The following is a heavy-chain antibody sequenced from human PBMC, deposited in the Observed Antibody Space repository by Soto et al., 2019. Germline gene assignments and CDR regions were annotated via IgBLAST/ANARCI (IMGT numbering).Heavy chain of an antibody. V-gene: IGHV1-69*01. D-gene: IGHD6-19*01. CDR1: GGSFSTNE. CDR3: ARARYSSRWGTFDS. J-gene: IGHJ5*02. Sequence: QVHLVQSGAEVKRPGSSVKVSCKAFGGSFSTNEIDWVRQAPGQGLEWMGRIFPNVGIADYAQKFQGRLTIIADESTTTVYMELSRLTSADAAVYFCARARYSSRWGTFDSWGQGTQVAVSS. CDR2: IFPNVGIA.